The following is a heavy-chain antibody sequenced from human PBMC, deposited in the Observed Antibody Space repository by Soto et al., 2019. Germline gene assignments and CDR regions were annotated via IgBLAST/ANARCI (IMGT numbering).Heavy chain of an antibody. V-gene: IGHV3-30*18. J-gene: IGHJ6*02. D-gene: IGHD2-15*01. CDR2: ISYDGSKK. CDR1: GFTFSSYG. CDR3: AKDRKGVVVSRYGMDV. Sequence: QVQLVESGGGVVQPGRSLRLSCAASGFTFSSYGMHWVRQAPGKGLEWVAVISYDGSKKYYGDSVKGRFTISRDNSKNMLYLQMNSLRAEDTAVYYCAKDRKGVVVSRYGMDVWGQGTTVTVSS.